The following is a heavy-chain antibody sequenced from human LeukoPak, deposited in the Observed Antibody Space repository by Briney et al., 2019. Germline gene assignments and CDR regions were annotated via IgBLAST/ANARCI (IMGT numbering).Heavy chain of an antibody. CDR2: ISYSGST. D-gene: IGHD2-15*01. J-gene: IGHJ2*01. CDR1: GGSISSSSYY. Sequence: SETLSLTCTVSGGSISSSSYYWGWIRQPPGKGLAWIGSISYSGSTYYHPSLKSRVTISLDTSKNQFSLKLSSVTAADTAVYYCARGPPAMVVVVAATLRYFDLWGRGTLVTVSS. CDR3: ARGPPAMVVVVAATLRYFDL. V-gene: IGHV4-39*07.